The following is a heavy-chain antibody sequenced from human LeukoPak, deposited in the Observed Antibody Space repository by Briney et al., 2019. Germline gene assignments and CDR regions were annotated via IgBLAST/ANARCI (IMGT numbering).Heavy chain of an antibody. Sequence: PGGSLRLSCVASGFTFSSCAMSWARQAPGKGLEWVSAISGSGGSTYYADSVKGRFTISRDNSKNTLYLQMSSLRAEDTAVYYCAKKIQLWLPDWGQGTLVTVSS. D-gene: IGHD5-18*01. J-gene: IGHJ4*02. CDR2: ISGSGGST. CDR3: AKKIQLWLPD. V-gene: IGHV3-23*01. CDR1: GFTFSSCA.